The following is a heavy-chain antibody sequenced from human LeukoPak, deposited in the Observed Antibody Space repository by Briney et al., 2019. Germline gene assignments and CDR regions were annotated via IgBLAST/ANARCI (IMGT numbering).Heavy chain of an antibody. Sequence: GGSLRLSCTASGFSFSTYRMNWVRQAPGEGLEWVSYIVGGRRNIYYADSVKGRFTISRDNAKNSLYLQMDSLRAEDTAVYHCATDSPETAAFDYWGQGTLVTVSS. CDR1: GFSFSTYR. J-gene: IGHJ4*02. CDR2: IVGGRRNI. D-gene: IGHD1-1*01. V-gene: IGHV3-48*04. CDR3: ATDSPETAAFDY.